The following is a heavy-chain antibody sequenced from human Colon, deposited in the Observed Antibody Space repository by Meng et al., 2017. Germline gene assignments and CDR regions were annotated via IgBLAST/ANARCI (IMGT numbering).Heavy chain of an antibody. CDR3: LRGSGGSV. CDR1: GVSISRSGYY. J-gene: IGHJ1*01. D-gene: IGHD3-10*01. CDR2: IYYSGPT. Sequence: QVQLRESGPALVKPSETLSLTCTVSGVSISRSGYYWSWIRQHPGKGLEWIGYIYYSGPTYYNPSLESRLTISLDTSENHFSLRLGSVTAADTAVYHCLRGSGGSVWGQGTLVTVSS. V-gene: IGHV4-31*03.